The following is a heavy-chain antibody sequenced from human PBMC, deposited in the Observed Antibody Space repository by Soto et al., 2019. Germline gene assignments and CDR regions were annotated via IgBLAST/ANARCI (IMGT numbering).Heavy chain of an antibody. Sequence: PGESLKISCKGSGYTFTTYWIGWVRQMPGKGLEWMGSIYPGDSETRYSPSFHGQVTISVDKSISTAYLQWSSLKASDTAMYYCARVYYDNSGIDYWGQGTLVTVSS. CDR1: GYTFTTYW. D-gene: IGHD3-22*01. V-gene: IGHV5-51*01. CDR3: ARVYYDNSGIDY. J-gene: IGHJ4*02. CDR2: IYPGDSET.